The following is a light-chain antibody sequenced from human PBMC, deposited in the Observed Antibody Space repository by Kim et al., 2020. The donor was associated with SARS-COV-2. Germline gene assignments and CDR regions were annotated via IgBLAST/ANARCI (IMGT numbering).Light chain of an antibody. J-gene: IGLJ3*02. CDR3: LLSYSGLVL. Sequence: PGGNVTHPCACRPGPVPSGHYPSWFQRKPGQAPRTLIYDSSHKHSWTPARFSGSVLGGNAALTLSGAQPEDEAEYYCLLSYSGLVLFGGGTKVTVL. V-gene: IGLV7-46*01. CDR2: DSS. CDR1: PGPVPSGHY.